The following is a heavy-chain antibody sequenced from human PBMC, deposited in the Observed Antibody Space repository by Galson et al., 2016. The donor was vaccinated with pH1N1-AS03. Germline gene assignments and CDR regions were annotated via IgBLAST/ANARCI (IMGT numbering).Heavy chain of an antibody. D-gene: IGHD2-15*01. CDR1: GFTFSHYS. CDR2: ISGSSSYI. V-gene: IGHV3-21*01. J-gene: IGHJ3*02. CDR3: AKDSNEYCSGGNCLAFDI. Sequence: SLRLSCAASGFTFSHYSMSWVRQAPGKGLEWVSSISGSSSYIYYADSVKGRFTISRYNAKNSVYLQMNGLRAEDTAVYYCAKDSNEYCSGGNCLAFDIWGQGTVVAVSS.